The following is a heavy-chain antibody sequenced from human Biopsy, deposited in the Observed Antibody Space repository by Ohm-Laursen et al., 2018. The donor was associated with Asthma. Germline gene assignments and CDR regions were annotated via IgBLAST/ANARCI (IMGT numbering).Heavy chain of an antibody. Sequence: ATVKISCKASGNTFSGYYLHWVRQAPGQGLEWVGRINPNSGDTNYAEKFQGRVTMTRDTSTSTGFMELSRLTSDDTAVYYCATVGQLVSSSGYYFAYWGQGTLVTVSS. V-gene: IGHV1-2*06. CDR3: ATVGQLVSSSGYYFAY. CDR1: GNTFSGYY. D-gene: IGHD3-22*01. J-gene: IGHJ4*02. CDR2: INPNSGDT.